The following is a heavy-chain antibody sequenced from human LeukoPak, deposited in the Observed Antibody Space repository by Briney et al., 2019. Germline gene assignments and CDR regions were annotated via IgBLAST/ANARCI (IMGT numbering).Heavy chain of an antibody. CDR1: GGSISSYY. CDR2: IYYSGST. V-gene: IGHV4-59*01. J-gene: IGHJ6*02. Sequence: PSETLSLTRTVSGGSISSYYWSWLQQPPGKGLEWIGYIYYSGSTNYNPSLKSRVTISVDTSKNQFSLKLSSVTAADTAVYYCARSFHTYYYGSGFYGMDVWGQGTTVTVSS. CDR3: ARSFHTYYYGSGFYGMDV. D-gene: IGHD3-10*01.